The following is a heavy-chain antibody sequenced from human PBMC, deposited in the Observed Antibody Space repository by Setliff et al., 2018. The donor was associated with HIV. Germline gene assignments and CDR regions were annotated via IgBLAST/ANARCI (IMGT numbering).Heavy chain of an antibody. Sequence: ASVKVSCKASGGTFGSYAISWVRQAPGQGLEWMGGIIPIFGTANYAQKFQGRVTITTDESTSTAYMELSSLRSEDTAVYYCARCRGTRYFDWLPMDVWGQGTTVTVS. CDR2: IIPIFGTA. CDR1: GGTFGSYA. D-gene: IGHD3-9*01. J-gene: IGHJ6*02. CDR3: ARCRGTRYFDWLPMDV. V-gene: IGHV1-69*05.